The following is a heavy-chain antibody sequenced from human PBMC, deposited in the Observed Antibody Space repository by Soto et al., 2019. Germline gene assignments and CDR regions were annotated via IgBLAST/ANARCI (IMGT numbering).Heavy chain of an antibody. D-gene: IGHD1-7*01. Sequence: QLQLQESGPGLVKPSETLSLTCTVSGGSISSSSYYWGWIRQPPGKGLEWIGSIYYSGSTYYNPSLKSRVTIAVDTSKNQFSLKLSSVTAADTAVYYCAKNYAKVYWYFDLWGRGTLVTVSS. CDR2: IYYSGST. CDR1: GGSISSSSYY. CDR3: AKNYAKVYWYFDL. J-gene: IGHJ2*01. V-gene: IGHV4-39*01.